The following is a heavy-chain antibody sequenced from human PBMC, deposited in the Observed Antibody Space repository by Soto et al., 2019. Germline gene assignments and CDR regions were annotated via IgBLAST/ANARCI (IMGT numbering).Heavy chain of an antibody. CDR1: GGSISSSSYY. J-gene: IGHJ4*02. CDR2: IYYSGRT. D-gene: IGHD3-22*01. CDR3: ARHPSSRGDYYDSSGYPDY. V-gene: IGHV4-39*01. Sequence: QLQLQESGPGLVKPSETLSLTCTVSGGSISSSSYYWGWIRQPPGKGLEWIGSIYYSGRTYYNPSLKSLVTISVDTSKNKFSLKLSSVTAADTAVYYCARHPSSRGDYYDSSGYPDYWGQGTLVTVSS.